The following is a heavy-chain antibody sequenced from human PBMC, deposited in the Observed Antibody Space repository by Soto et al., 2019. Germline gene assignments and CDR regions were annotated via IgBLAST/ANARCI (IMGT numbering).Heavy chain of an antibody. V-gene: IGHV3-30*18. CDR1: GFTFSSYG. J-gene: IGHJ4*02. CDR3: AKGPSGYLYYFDY. CDR2: ISYDGSNK. D-gene: IGHD3-22*01. Sequence: GGSLRLSCAASGFTFSSYGMHWVRQAPGKGLEWVAVISYDGSNKYYADSVKGRFTISRDNSKNTLYLQMNSLRAEDTAVYYCAKGPSGYLYYFDYWGQGTLVTVSS.